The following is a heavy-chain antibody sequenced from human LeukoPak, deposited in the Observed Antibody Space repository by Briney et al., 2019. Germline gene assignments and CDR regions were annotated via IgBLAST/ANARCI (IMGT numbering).Heavy chain of an antibody. J-gene: IGHJ6*03. Sequence: SETLSLTCTVSGGSISSSSYYWGWIRQPPGKGLEWIGSIYHSGSTYYNPSLKSRVTISVDTSKNRFSLKLSSVTAADTAVYYCARVYSSSWRHYYYYYMDVWGKGTTVTVSS. CDR2: IYHSGST. D-gene: IGHD6-13*01. CDR1: GGSISSSSYY. CDR3: ARVYSSSWRHYYYYYMDV. V-gene: IGHV4-39*07.